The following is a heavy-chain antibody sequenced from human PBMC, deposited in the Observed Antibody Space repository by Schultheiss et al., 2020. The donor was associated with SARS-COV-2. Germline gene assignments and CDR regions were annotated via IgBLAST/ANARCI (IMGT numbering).Heavy chain of an antibody. V-gene: IGHV3-33*08. CDR2: IWYDGSNK. CDR3: ARGGANWGDYYYYYMDV. J-gene: IGHJ6*03. D-gene: IGHD7-27*01. CDR1: GFTFSSYS. Sequence: GGSLRLSCAASGFTFSSYSMNWVRQAPGKGLEWVAVIWYDGSNKYYADSVKGRFTISRDNSKNTLYLQMSSLRAEDTAVYYCARGGANWGDYYYYYMDVWGKGTTVTVSS.